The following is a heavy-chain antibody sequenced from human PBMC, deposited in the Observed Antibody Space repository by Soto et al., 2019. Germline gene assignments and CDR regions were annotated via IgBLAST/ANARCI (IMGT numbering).Heavy chain of an antibody. V-gene: IGHV4-39*01. CDR1: GGPIRSSNYH. CDR2: IYYSGST. D-gene: IGHD3-16*01. CDR3: ARRQGGGGRWLQSLDYYYYGMDV. Sequence: ASGNPSLTLTGSGGPIRSSNYHLGWILQPPGKRLDLIGSIYYSGSTSYNPSLKSRVTISVDTSKNQFSLKLSSVTAADTAVYYCARRQGGGGRWLQSLDYYYYGMDVWGQGTTVT. J-gene: IGHJ6*02.